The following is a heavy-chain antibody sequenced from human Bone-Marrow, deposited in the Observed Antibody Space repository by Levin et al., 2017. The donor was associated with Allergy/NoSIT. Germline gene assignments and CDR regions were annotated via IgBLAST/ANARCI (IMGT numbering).Heavy chain of an antibody. D-gene: IGHD3-16*02. J-gene: IGHJ4*02. CDR2: ISASNSYT. Sequence: TGGSLRLSCAASGFTFSWYSMNWVRQAPGKGLEWVSSISASNSYTHHADSVKGRFTISRDNAKNSLYLQMNSLRAEDTAVYYCASGMITFGGVIEYYWGQGTLVTVSS. V-gene: IGHV3-21*01. CDR3: ASGMITFGGVIEYY. CDR1: GFTFSWYS.